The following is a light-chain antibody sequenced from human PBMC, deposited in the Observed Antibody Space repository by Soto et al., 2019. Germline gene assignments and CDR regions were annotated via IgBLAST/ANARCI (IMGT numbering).Light chain of an antibody. V-gene: IGKV1-5*03. CDR2: KAS. Sequence: IQMTQSPSTLPASVGDRVTITCRASQSISNWLAWYQQKPGKAPKLLLYKASTLESGVPSRFSGSGSGTEFTLTISSLQPDDFATYYCQQYNTYWTFGQGTKVEIK. CDR3: QQYNTYWT. CDR1: QSISNW. J-gene: IGKJ1*01.